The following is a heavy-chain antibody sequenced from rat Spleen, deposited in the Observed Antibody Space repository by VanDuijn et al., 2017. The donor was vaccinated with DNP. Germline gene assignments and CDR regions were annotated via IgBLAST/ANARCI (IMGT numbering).Heavy chain of an antibody. J-gene: IGHJ1*01. Sequence: EVQLVESGGGLVQPGRSLKLSCAASGFPFRNYDMAWVRQAPTKGLEWVATISGSGGVTYYRDSVKGRFTISRDNAKATLYLQGDSLRSEDTATYYCARQGGTTVDWYFDFWGPGTMVTVSS. CDR3: ARQGGTTVDWYFDF. D-gene: IGHD1-1*01. CDR2: ISGSGGVT. V-gene: IGHV5-25*01. CDR1: GFPFRNYD.